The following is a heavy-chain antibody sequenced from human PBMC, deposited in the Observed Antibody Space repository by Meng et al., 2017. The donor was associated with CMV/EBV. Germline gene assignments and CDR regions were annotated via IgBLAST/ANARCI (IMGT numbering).Heavy chain of an antibody. D-gene: IGHD3-3*01. V-gene: IGHV3-48*03. CDR2: ISSSGSTI. J-gene: IGHJ6*02. CDR1: GFTFSSYE. CDR3: ARDPYDFWSGYYHYGMDV. Sequence: GESLKISCAASGFTFSSYEMNWVRQAPGKGLEWVSYISSSGSTIYYADSVKGRFPISRDNAKNSLYLQMNSLRAEDTAVYYCARDPYDFWSGYYHYGMDVWGQGTTVTVSS.